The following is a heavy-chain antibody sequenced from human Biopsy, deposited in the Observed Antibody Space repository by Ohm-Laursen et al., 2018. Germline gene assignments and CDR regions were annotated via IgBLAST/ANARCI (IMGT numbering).Heavy chain of an antibody. Sequence: SDTLSLTCSVSGASVKTSGYFWAWIRQRPGKGLEWIGYISYNERTHYNPSLTSRLAISLDTSNNRISLQLRSVSVADTAVYYCVREPKTGTAEAWYFDLWGRGSSVTVPS. D-gene: IGHD3-9*01. CDR3: VREPKTGTAEAWYFDL. CDR1: GASVKTSGYF. CDR2: ISYNERT. J-gene: IGHJ2*01. V-gene: IGHV4-31*03.